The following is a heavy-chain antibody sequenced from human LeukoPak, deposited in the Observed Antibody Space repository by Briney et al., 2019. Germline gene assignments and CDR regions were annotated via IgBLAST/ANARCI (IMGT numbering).Heavy chain of an antibody. D-gene: IGHD3-10*01. V-gene: IGHV3-48*03. CDR1: GFTFSSYE. CDR3: ARHAAGGNYGLHFDY. Sequence: GGSLRLSCAASGFTFSSYEMNWVRQAPGKGLEWVSYISSSGSTIYYADSVKGRFTISRDNAKNSLYLQMNSLRAEDTAVYYCARHAAGGNYGLHFDYWGQGTLVTVSS. CDR2: ISSSGSTI. J-gene: IGHJ4*02.